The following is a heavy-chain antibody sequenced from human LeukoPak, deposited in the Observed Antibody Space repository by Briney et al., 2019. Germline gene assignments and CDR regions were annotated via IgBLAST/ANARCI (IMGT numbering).Heavy chain of an antibody. Sequence: ASVKVSCKATGYTFTGYYMHWVRQAPGQGLEWMGWINPNSGGTNYAQKFQGRVTMTRDTSISTAYMELSRLRSDDTAVYYCAREQYSYVSGSYYSTYFFDYWGQGALVTVSS. CDR2: INPNSGGT. V-gene: IGHV1-2*02. CDR1: GYTFTGYY. J-gene: IGHJ4*02. D-gene: IGHD3-10*01. CDR3: AREQYSYVSGSYYSTYFFDY.